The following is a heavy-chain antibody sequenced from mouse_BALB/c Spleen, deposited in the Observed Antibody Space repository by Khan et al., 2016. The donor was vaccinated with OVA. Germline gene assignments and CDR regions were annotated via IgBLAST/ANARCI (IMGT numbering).Heavy chain of an antibody. J-gene: IGHJ4*01. D-gene: IGHD1-1*01. Sequence: EVQLQESGPGLVKPSQSLSLTCTVTGYSITSDYAWDWIRQFPGNKLEWMGYISYGGSTSYNPSLKSRISTTRDTSKNQFFLQLNSVTTEDTATYYCARKNYYDYAMDYWGQGTSVTVSS. CDR1: GYSITSDYA. CDR3: ARKNYYDYAMDY. CDR2: ISYGGST. V-gene: IGHV3-2*02.